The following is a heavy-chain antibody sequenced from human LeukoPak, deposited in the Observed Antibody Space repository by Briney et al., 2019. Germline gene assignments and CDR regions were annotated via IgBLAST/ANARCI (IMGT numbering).Heavy chain of an antibody. Sequence: GGSLRLSCAASGFTFSSYAMSWVRQAPGKGLEWVSAISGSGGSTYYADSVKGRFTISRDNSKNTLYLQMNSLRAEDTAVYYCAKDSYYYGSGMGVNFDYWGQGTLVTVSS. CDR2: ISGSGGST. CDR1: GFTFSSYA. D-gene: IGHD3-10*01. V-gene: IGHV3-23*01. CDR3: AKDSYYYGSGMGVNFDY. J-gene: IGHJ4*02.